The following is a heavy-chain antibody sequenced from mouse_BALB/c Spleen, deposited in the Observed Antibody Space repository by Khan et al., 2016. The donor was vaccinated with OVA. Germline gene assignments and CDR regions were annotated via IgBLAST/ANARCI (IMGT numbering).Heavy chain of an antibody. CDR2: IWGGGST. V-gene: IGHV2-9*02. CDR1: GFSLSNYG. CDR3: ARAFYNGAWFAY. J-gene: IGHJ3*01. D-gene: IGHD1-3*01. Sequence: QVQLKQSGPGLVAPSQTLSITCTVSGFSLSNYGVHWVRQPPGKGLEWLGVIWGGGSTNHNSALMSRLSISKDDSKSQVFLKMNSLQTDDTAMYYCARAFYNGAWFAYWGQGTLVTVSA.